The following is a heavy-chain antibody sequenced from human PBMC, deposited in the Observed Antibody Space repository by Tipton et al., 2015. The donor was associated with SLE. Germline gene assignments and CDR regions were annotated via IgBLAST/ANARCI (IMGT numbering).Heavy chain of an antibody. V-gene: IGHV4-59*11. Sequence: TLSLTCTVSGASINSHYWSWIRQPPGKGLEWIGYIYYSGSTNYNPSLQSRVTMSVDTSKNQFSLRLSSVTAADTAVYYCARGGWYMDVWGKGTTVTVSS. CDR1: GASINSHY. D-gene: IGHD2-15*01. CDR3: ARGGWYMDV. CDR2: IYYSGST. J-gene: IGHJ6*03.